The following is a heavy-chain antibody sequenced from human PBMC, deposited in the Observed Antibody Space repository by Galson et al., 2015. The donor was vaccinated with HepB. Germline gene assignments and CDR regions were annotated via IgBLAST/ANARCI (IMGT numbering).Heavy chain of an antibody. CDR3: ARDDSIVGPTFDY. V-gene: IGHV3-21*01. D-gene: IGHD1-26*01. CDR2: ITSSGTYI. CDR1: GFSFSSYS. Sequence: SLRLSCAGSGFSFSSYSMHWVRQAPGKGLEWVSSITSSGTYIYYADSVKSRFTISRDNARNSLHLQMDSLRAEDTAVYYCARDDSIVGPTFDYWGQGTLVTVSS. J-gene: IGHJ4*02.